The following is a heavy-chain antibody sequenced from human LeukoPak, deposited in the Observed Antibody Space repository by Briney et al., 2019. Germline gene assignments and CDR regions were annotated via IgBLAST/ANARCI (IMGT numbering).Heavy chain of an antibody. CDR3: AGVMSTVTSGYYNYMDV. D-gene: IGHD4-17*01. J-gene: IGHJ6*03. V-gene: IGHV1-2*02. CDR2: INPNSGGT. CDR1: GYTFTDYY. Sequence: ASVKVSCKTSGYTFTDYYMHWVRQAPGQVLEWMGWINPNSGGTNYAQRFQGRVTMTRDTSTSTAYMELNRLRSDDTAVYYCAGVMSTVTSGYYNYMDVWGKGTTVTVSS.